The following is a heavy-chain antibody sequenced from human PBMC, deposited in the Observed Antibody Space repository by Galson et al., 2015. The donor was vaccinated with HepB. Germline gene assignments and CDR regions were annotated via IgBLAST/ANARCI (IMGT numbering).Heavy chain of an antibody. CDR3: VRAVGTFESY. CDR1: GFTFSSYA. V-gene: IGHV3-30-3*01. J-gene: IGHJ4*02. D-gene: IGHD4-23*01. CDR2: ISYDGSNK. Sequence: SLRLSCAASGFTFSSYAMHWVRQAPGKGLEWVAVISYDGSNKYYADSVKGRFTISRDNSKNTLYLQMNSLRAEDTAVYYCVRAVGTFESYWGQGTLVAVSS.